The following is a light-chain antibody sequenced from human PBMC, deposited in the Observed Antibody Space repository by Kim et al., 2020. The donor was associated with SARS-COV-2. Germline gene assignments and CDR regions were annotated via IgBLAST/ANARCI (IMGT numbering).Light chain of an antibody. J-gene: IGKJ4*01. CDR1: QSIRSW. CDR2: GAS. V-gene: IGKV1-5*03. Sequence: SGSEGDRVSITGRARQSIRSWLAWYQQNTGKAHKCLIYGASSLQSGLTSRFSGSGSGTEFTHTISSLQPDDFATYYCQQYYSFPLTFGGGTKLEI. CDR3: QQYYSFPLT.